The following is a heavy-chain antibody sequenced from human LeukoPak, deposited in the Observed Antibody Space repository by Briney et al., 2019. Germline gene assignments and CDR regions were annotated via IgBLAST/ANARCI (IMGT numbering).Heavy chain of an antibody. V-gene: IGHV1-3*01. CDR2: INADNGNT. J-gene: IGHJ3*02. CDR1: GYTFTSHA. CDR3: AIGGANQLLYLRDAFDI. D-gene: IGHD2-2*02. Sequence: ASVKVSCKASGYTFTSHAIYWVRQAPGQRLEWMGWINADNGNTKYSQKFQGRVTMTEDTSTDTAYMELSSLRSEDTAVYYCAIGGANQLLYLRDAFDIWGQGTMVTVSS.